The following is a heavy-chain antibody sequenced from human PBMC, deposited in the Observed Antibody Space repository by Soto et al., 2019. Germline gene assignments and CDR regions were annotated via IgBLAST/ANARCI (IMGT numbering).Heavy chain of an antibody. CDR3: AKDWVGGSNRYYLEY. CDR1: GFTFSDYG. V-gene: IGHV3-30*18. Sequence: PGGSLRLSCAASGFTFSDYGLHWVRQDPGKGLEWVAFLSHHSYKKYYAVSVKGRFTVSRDNSKNTLYLQMNSLRTEDTAVYYCAKDWVGGSNRYYLEYWGQGTPVTVSS. J-gene: IGHJ4*02. CDR2: LSHHSYKK. D-gene: IGHD1-26*01.